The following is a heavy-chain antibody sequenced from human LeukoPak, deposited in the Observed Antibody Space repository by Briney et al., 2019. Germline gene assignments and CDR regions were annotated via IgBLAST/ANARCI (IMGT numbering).Heavy chain of an antibody. CDR2: IYYSGST. Sequence: PSETLSLTCTVSGGSISSYFWSWIRQPPGKGLEWIGYIYYSGSTNYNPSLKSRLTISVDTSKNQFSLKLSSVTAADTAVYYCARSLGEQWPLPEGYWGQGTLVTVSS. J-gene: IGHJ4*02. CDR3: ARSLGEQWPLPEGY. D-gene: IGHD6-19*01. CDR1: GGSISSYF. V-gene: IGHV4-59*08.